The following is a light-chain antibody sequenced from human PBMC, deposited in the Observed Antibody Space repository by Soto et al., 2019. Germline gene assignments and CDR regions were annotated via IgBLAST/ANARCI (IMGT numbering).Light chain of an antibody. J-gene: IGLJ1*01. CDR1: SSDVGAYNY. V-gene: IGLV2-14*01. CDR2: EVS. Sequence: LTQPASVSGSPGQSITISCTGTSSDVGAYNYVSWYQQQSGKAPKLLIHEVSSRPAGVSDRFSGSKSGNTASLTISGLQAEDEADYYCSAFATSRAYVFGIGTKVTVL. CDR3: SAFATSRAYV.